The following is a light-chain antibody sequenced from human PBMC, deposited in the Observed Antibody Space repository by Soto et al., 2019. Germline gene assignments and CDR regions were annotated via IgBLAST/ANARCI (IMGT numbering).Light chain of an antibody. CDR2: GAS. CDR3: HQYNNWPQA. Sequence: VTTQSPATLTVSPGARATLSCRASQSVTTNLAWYQQKPGQAPRLLIYGASIRAIGIPARFSGSGSGTEFILTINSLQSEDFAVYSCHQYNNWPQAFGQGTKVDIK. J-gene: IGKJ1*01. CDR1: QSVTTN. V-gene: IGKV3-15*01.